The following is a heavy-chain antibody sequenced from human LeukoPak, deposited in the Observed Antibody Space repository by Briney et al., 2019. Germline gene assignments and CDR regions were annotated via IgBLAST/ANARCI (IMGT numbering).Heavy chain of an antibody. D-gene: IGHD3-10*01. CDR3: ARVAYYYGSGSFDP. CDR2: ISSSGSTI. J-gene: IGHJ5*02. V-gene: IGHV3-48*03. CDR1: GFIFSSYE. Sequence: SGGSLRLSCAASGFIFSSYEMNWVRQAPGKGLEWVSYISSSGSTIYYADSVKGRFTISRDNAKNSLYLQMNSLRAEDTAVYYCARVAYYYGSGSFDPWGQGTLVTVSS.